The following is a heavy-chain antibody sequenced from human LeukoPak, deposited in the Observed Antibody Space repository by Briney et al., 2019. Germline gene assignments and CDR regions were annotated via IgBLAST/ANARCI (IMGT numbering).Heavy chain of an antibody. V-gene: IGHV4-39*07. Sequence: PSETLSLTCSVSGGSINSSSHYWGWIRQPPGKGLEWIGSIYYSGSTYYNPSLKSRVTMSLDTSKNQFSLKLSSVTAADTAVYYCARSRLPGTRGYWFDPWGQGTLVTVSS. CDR3: ARSRLPGTRGYWFDP. J-gene: IGHJ5*02. CDR2: IYYSGST. CDR1: GGSINSSSHY. D-gene: IGHD1-1*01.